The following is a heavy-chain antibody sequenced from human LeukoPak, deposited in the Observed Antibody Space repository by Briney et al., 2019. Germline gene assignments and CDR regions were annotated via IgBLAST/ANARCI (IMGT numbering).Heavy chain of an antibody. V-gene: IGHV3-30*02. Sequence: GGSLRLSCVASGFTFSSYGMHWVRQAPGKGLEWVAFIRYDGSNKYYADSVKGRFTISRDNSKNTLYLQMNSLRAEDTAVYYCAKDLRGYSYGIDYWGQGTLVTVSS. CDR2: IRYDGSNK. J-gene: IGHJ4*02. CDR1: GFTFSSYG. CDR3: AKDLRGYSYGIDY. D-gene: IGHD5-18*01.